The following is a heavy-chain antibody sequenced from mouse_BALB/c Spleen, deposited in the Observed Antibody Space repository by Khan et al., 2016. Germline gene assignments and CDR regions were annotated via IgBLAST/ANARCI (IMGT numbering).Heavy chain of an antibody. V-gene: IGHV5-6*01. CDR2: ISSGGSYS. CDR1: EFTFSSYG. CDR3: ASHGSTTDTFGY. D-gene: IGHD1-2*01. J-gene: IGHJ3*01. Sequence: EVELVESGGDLVKPGGSLKLSCAASEFTFSSYGMSWVRQTPDKRLEWVATISSGGSYSYYPDSVKGRFTISRDNAKNTLYLQMSSLKSEDTAMYYCASHGSTTDTFGYWGQGTLVTVSA.